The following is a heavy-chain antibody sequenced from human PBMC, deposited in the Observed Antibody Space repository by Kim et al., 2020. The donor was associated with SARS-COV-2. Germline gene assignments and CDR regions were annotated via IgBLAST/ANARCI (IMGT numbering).Heavy chain of an antibody. J-gene: IGHJ4*02. CDR2: INHSGST. CDR3: ARAGRQGLVRPIFYYFDY. V-gene: IGHV4-34*01. CDR1: GGSFSGYY. Sequence: SETLSLTCAVYGGSFSGYYWSWIRQPPGKGLEWIGEINHSGSTNYNPSLKSRVTISVDTSKNQFSLKLSSVTAADTAVYYCARAGRQGLVRPIFYYFDYWGQGTLVTVSS. D-gene: IGHD6-19*01.